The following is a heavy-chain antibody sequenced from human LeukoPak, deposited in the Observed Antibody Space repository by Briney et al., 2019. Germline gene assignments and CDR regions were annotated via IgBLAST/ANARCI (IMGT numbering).Heavy chain of an antibody. CDR1: GGALSRGGFS. D-gene: IGHD3-10*01. CDR3: ARGSYGSGSYYYYGMDV. J-gene: IGHJ6*04. Sequence: SENLSLTLAVSGGALSRGGFSWGWVPPPPRKGLEGGGGNHHSGSTYYNPSLKSRVTISVDRSKNQFSLKLSSVTAADTAVYYCARGSYGSGSYYYYGMDVWGKGTTVTVSS. CDR2: NHHSGST. V-gene: IGHV4-30-2*01.